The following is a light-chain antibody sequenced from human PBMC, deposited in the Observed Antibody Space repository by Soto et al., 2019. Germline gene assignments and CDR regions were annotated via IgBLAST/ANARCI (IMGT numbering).Light chain of an antibody. CDR2: YDS. Sequence: SYELTQPPSVSVAPGKTARITCGGNNIGSKSVHWYQQKPGRAPVLVIYYDSDRPSGIPERFSGSNSGNTATLTISRVEAGDEADYYCQVWDSSSDPWVFGGGTKLTVL. CDR1: NIGSKS. V-gene: IGLV3-21*04. J-gene: IGLJ3*02. CDR3: QVWDSSSDPWV.